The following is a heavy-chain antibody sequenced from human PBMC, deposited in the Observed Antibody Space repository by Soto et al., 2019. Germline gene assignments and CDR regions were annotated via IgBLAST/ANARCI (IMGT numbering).Heavy chain of an antibody. J-gene: IGHJ4*02. CDR1: GFTFSTYG. CDR2: ISYDGSKK. D-gene: IGHD3-3*01. Sequence: PGGSLRLSCAPSGFTFSTYGMHSVRQAPGKWLEWVAVISYDGSKKYYAASVMGRFTISRDNSKNTLYLQMNSLRAEDTAGYYCAKDRLEWLFRAYFDYWGQGTLVTVSS. CDR3: AKDRLEWLFRAYFDY. V-gene: IGHV3-30*18.